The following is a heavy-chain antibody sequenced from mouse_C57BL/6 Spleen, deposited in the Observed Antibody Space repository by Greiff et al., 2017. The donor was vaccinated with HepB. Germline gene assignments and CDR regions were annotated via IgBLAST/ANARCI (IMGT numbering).Heavy chain of an antibody. Sequence: QVQLQQPGAELVKPGASVKLSCKASGYTFTSYWMHWVKQRPGQGLEWIGMIHPNSGSTNYNEKFKSKATLTVDKASSTAYMQLSSLTSEDSAVYYCARWVTTVVAWAMDYWGQGTSVTVSS. CDR2: IHPNSGST. CDR1: GYTFTSYW. D-gene: IGHD1-1*01. V-gene: IGHV1-64*01. CDR3: ARWVTTVVAWAMDY. J-gene: IGHJ4*01.